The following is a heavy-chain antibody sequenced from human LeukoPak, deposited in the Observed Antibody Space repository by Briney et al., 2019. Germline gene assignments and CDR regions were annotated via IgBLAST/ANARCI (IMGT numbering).Heavy chain of an antibody. J-gene: IGHJ4*02. D-gene: IGHD3-3*01. CDR3: ARAREFDFWSGKYYFVY. CDR1: GGSFSSGSYY. Sequence: SETLSLTCTVSGGSFSSGSYYWSWIRQPPGKGLEWIGYIYYSGSTNYNPSLKSRVTISVDTSKNQFSLKLSSVTAADTAVYYCARAREFDFWSGKYYFVYWGQGTLVTVSS. CDR2: IYYSGST. V-gene: IGHV4-61*01.